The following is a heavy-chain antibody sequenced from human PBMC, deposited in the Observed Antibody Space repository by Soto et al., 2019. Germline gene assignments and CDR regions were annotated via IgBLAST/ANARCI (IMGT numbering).Heavy chain of an antibody. D-gene: IGHD4-4*01. CDR2: IIPIFGTA. V-gene: IGHV1-69*01. J-gene: IGHJ6*02. CDR3: VKARWLPLQYYGMDV. Sequence: QVQLVQSGAEVKKPGSSVQVSCKASGGTFSSYAISWVRQAPGQGLEWMGGIIPIFGTANYAQKFQGRVTITADESTSTAYMELSSMRSEDTAVYYCVKARWLPLQYYGMDVWGQGTTVSVSS. CDR1: GGTFSSYA.